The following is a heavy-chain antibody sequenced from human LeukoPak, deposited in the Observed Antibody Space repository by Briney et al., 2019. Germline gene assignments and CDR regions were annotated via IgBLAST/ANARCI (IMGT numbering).Heavy chain of an antibody. V-gene: IGHV6-1*01. CDR2: TYYRSKWYN. CDR3: AAVEGAHTRYVDAFDM. D-gene: IGHD3-9*01. Sequence: SQALSLTCAISGDSVSSSSAAWHWIRQSPSRGLEWLGRTYYRSKWYNDYAVSVKSRITINPDTSKNQFSLQLNSVTPEDTAVYYCAAVEGAHTRYVDAFDMWGQGTMVTISS. J-gene: IGHJ3*02. CDR1: GDSVSSSSAA.